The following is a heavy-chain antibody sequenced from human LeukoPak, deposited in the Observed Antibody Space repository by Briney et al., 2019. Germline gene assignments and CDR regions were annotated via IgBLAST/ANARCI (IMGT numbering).Heavy chain of an antibody. D-gene: IGHD4-23*01. CDR3: ARGAVVTARGWFDP. V-gene: IGHV4-30-2*01. J-gene: IGHJ5*02. CDR2: IYHSGST. Sequence: PSQTLSLTCAVSGGSISSGGYSWSWIRQPPGKGLEWIGYIYHSGSTYYNPSLKSRVTISVDRSKNQFSLKLSSVTAADMAVYYCARGAVVTARGWFDPWGQGTLVTVSS. CDR1: GGSISSGGYS.